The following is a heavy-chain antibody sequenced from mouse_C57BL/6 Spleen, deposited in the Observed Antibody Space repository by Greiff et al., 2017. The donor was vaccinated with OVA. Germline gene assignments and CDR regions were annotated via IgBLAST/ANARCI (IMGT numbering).Heavy chain of an antibody. J-gene: IGHJ1*03. Sequence: EVQLVESGPGMVKPSQSLSLTCTVTGYSITSGYDWHWIRHFPGNKLEWMGYISYSGSTNYNPSLKSRISITHDTSKNHFFLKLNSVTTEDTATYYCARDYGSLRYFDVWGTGTTVTVSS. V-gene: IGHV3-1*01. CDR2: ISYSGST. D-gene: IGHD2-2*01. CDR1: GYSITSGYD. CDR3: ARDYGSLRYFDV.